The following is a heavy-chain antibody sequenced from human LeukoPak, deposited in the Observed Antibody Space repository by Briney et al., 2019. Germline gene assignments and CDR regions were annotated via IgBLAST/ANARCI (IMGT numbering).Heavy chain of an antibody. CDR2: ISSSSSTI. D-gene: IGHD3-22*01. V-gene: IGHV3-48*04. J-gene: IGHJ4*02. CDR3: ARDGPTYDSSGYYSN. Sequence: GGSLRLSCAASGFTFSSYSMNGVRQAPGKGLEWVSYISSSSSTIYYADSVKGRFTISRDNAKNSLYLQMNSLRAEDTAVYYCARDGPTYDSSGYYSNWGQGTLVTVSS. CDR1: GFTFSSYS.